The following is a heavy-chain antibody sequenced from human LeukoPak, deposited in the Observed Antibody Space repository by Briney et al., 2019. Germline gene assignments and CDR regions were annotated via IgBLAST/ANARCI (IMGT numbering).Heavy chain of an antibody. Sequence: SETLSLTCAVYGGSFSGYYWSWIRQPPGKGLEWIGEINHSGSTNYNPSLKSRVTISVDTSKIQFSLKLSSVTAADTAVYYCARGSQVRGVITYYMDVWGKGTTVTVSS. J-gene: IGHJ6*03. CDR1: GGSFSGYY. CDR2: INHSGST. V-gene: IGHV4-34*01. CDR3: ARGSQVRGVITYYMDV. D-gene: IGHD3-10*01.